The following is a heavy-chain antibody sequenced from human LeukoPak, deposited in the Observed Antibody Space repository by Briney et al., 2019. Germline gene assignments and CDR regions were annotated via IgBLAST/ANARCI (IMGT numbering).Heavy chain of an antibody. CDR1: GGSISSYY. D-gene: IGHD2-2*01. V-gene: IGHV4-4*09. Sequence: SETLSLTCTVSGGSISSYYWSWIRQPPGKGLEWIGYIYTSRSTKYNPSLKSRVTMSVDTSKNQFSLKLSSVTAADTAVYYCARHAPPHYYFDYWGQGTLVTVSS. CDR3: ARHAPPHYYFDY. J-gene: IGHJ4*02. CDR2: IYTSRST.